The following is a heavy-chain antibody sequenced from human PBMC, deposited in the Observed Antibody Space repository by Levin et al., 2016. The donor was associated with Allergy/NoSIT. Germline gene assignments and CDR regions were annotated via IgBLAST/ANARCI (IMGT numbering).Heavy chain of an antibody. CDR2: VSISSGTR. V-gene: IGHV3-48*01. Sequence: GGSLRLSCEASGFTFRDYNMNWVRQAPGKGLEWVAYVSISSGTRYYADSVKGRFTIFRDNAKNSVYLQMNSLRADDTAVYYCAREGRDTYGIYFDHWGQGALVTVSS. J-gene: IGHJ4*02. CDR1: GFTFRDYN. CDR3: AREGRDTYGIYFDH. D-gene: IGHD4-17*01.